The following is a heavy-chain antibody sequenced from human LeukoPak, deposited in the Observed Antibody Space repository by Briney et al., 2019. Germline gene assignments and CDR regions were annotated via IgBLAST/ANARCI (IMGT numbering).Heavy chain of an antibody. D-gene: IGHD5-24*01. Sequence: SQTLSLTCTVSGGSISTGGYYWSWIRQHPGKGLEWIGYIYYSGSTYYNPSLKSRVTISVDTSKNQFSLKLSSVTAADTAVYYCAGRDGYNWVDYWGQGTLVTVSS. CDR3: AGRDGYNWVDY. CDR1: GGSISTGGYY. CDR2: IYYSGST. J-gene: IGHJ4*02. V-gene: IGHV4-31*03.